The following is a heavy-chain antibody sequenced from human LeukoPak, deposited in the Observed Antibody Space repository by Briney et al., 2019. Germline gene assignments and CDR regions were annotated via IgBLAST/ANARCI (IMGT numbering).Heavy chain of an antibody. CDR2: IYPGDSDT. CDR3: ARLGRLRGSCRSDGFDI. D-gene: IGHD3-16*02. V-gene: IGHV5-51*01. Sequence: GESLKISCKGSGYNFTSHGIAWVRQMPGKGLEWMGIIYPGDSDTRYGPSFQGQVTISGDKSISTAYLQWSSLKASDIAMYYCARLGRLRGSCRSDGFDIWGQGTLVTVSS. CDR1: GYNFTSHG. J-gene: IGHJ3*02.